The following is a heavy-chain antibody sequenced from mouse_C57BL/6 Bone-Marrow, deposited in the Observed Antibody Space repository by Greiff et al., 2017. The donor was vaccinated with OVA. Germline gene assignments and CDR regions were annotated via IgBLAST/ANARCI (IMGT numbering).Heavy chain of an antibody. J-gene: IGHJ2*01. CDR2: IHPNSGST. V-gene: IGHV1-64*01. CDR3: AREEGNYYFDY. CDR1: GYTFTSYW. Sequence: QVQLQQSGAELVKPGASVKLSCKASGYTFTSYWMHWVKQRPGQGLEWIGMIHPNSGSTNYNEKFKSKATLTVDKSSSTAYMQLSSLTSEDSAVYYCAREEGNYYFDYWGQGTTLTVSS. D-gene: IGHD2-1*01.